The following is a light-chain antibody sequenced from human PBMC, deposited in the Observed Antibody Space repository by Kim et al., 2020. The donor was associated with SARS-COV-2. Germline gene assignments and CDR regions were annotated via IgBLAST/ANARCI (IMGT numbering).Light chain of an antibody. V-gene: IGKV3-20*01. J-gene: IGKJ1*01. Sequence: SPGESATLSCRASQSVSSNYLAWYQQKPGQAPRLLIYGASSRATGIPDRFSGSGSGTDFTLTITRLEPEDFAVYYCQQYSSSQATFGQGTKVDIK. CDR3: QQYSSSQAT. CDR2: GAS. CDR1: QSVSSNY.